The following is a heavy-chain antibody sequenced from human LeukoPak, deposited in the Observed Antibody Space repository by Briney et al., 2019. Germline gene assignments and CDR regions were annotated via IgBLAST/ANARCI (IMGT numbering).Heavy chain of an antibody. Sequence: ASVKVSCKASGHTFTSYGISWVRQAPGQGLEWMGWINTYNRDTNYAQKFQGRVTMTTDTSTSTAYMELRSLTSDDTAVYYCARLVASKHWFDPWGQGTLVTVSS. CDR2: INTYNRDT. V-gene: IGHV1-18*01. CDR3: ARLVASKHWFDP. D-gene: IGHD5-12*01. CDR1: GHTFTSYG. J-gene: IGHJ5*02.